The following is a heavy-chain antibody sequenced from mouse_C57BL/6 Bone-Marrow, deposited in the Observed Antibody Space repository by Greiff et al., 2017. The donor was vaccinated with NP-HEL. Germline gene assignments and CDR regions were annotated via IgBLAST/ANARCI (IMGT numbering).Heavy chain of an antibody. CDR1: GYTFTDYE. CDR3: TRITTVVEQGY. D-gene: IGHD1-1*01. V-gene: IGHV1-15*01. Sequence: QVHVKQSGAELVRPGASVTLSCKASGYTFTDYEMHWVKQTPVHGLEWIGAIDPETGGTAYNQKFKGKAILTADKSSSTAYMELRSLTSEDSAVYYCTRITTVVEQGYWGQGTTLTVSS. CDR2: IDPETGGT. J-gene: IGHJ2*01.